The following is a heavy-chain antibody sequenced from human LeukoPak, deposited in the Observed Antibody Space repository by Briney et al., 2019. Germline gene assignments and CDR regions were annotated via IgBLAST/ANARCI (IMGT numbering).Heavy chain of an antibody. CDR3: ARDVITIFGVVIGDYYYGMDV. V-gene: IGHV1-69*04. D-gene: IGHD3-3*01. J-gene: IGHJ6*02. Sequence: SVKVSCKASGGTFSSYAISWVRQAPGQGLEWVGRIITILGIANYAQKFQGRVTITADKSTSTAYMELSSVRSEDTAVYYCARDVITIFGVVIGDYYYGMDVWGQGTTVTVSS. CDR2: IITILGIA. CDR1: GGTFSSYA.